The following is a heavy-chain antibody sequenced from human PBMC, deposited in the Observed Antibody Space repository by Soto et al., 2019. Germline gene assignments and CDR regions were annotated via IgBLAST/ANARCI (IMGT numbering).Heavy chain of an antibody. J-gene: IGHJ4*02. CDR1: GFSFSTYA. Sequence: EVQLLESGGGLIQPGGSLRLSCAASGFSFSTYAMGWVRQAPGKGLEWVSVLSNSGGNTYYADSVKGRFTVSSDNTKNSVYLQMNSLRAEDTAVYYCARGNGGSYRDFDYWGQGTLVTVSS. CDR2: LSNSGGNT. D-gene: IGHD1-26*01. V-gene: IGHV3-23*01. CDR3: ARGNGGSYRDFDY.